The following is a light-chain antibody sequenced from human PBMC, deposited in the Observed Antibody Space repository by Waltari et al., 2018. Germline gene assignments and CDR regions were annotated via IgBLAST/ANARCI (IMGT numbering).Light chain of an antibody. J-gene: IGLJ3*02. V-gene: IGLV2-11*01. CDR1: SSDVRDYNY. Sequence: QSALTQPRSVSGSPGQSVTISCTGASSDVRDYNYVSWYQQHPGKAPKLMIYDVSKRPSGVPDRFSGSKSGNTASLTISGLQAEDEADYYCCSYAGTYTLGVFGGGTKLTVL. CDR2: DVS. CDR3: CSYAGTYTLGV.